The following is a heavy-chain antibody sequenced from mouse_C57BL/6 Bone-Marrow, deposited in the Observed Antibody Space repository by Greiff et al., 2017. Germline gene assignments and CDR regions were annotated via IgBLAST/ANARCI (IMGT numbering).Heavy chain of an antibody. Sequence: QVQLKQSGPGLVAPSQSLSITCTVSGFSLTSYAISWVRQPPGKGLEWLGVIWTGGGTNYNSALKSRLSISKNNSKSQVFLKMNSLQTDDTARYYCARNSAYDGYYYFDYWGQGTTLTVSS. V-gene: IGHV2-9-1*01. CDR3: ARNSAYDGYYYFDY. CDR1: GFSLTSYA. J-gene: IGHJ2*01. CDR2: IWTGGGT. D-gene: IGHD2-3*01.